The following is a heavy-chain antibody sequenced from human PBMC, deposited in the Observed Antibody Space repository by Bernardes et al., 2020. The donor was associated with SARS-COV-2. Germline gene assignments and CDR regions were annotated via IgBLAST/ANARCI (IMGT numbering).Heavy chain of an antibody. CDR3: ARHARITIFGVVIIPSWFDP. D-gene: IGHD3-3*01. Sequence: SQTLSLTCTGSGGSISSSIYYWGCIRQPPGKGLEWLGSIYSSGSTYYNPSIKSRVTITVDTSKNQSSLKLSSVTAADTAVYYCARHARITIFGVVIIPSWFDPWGQGTLVTVSS. CDR1: GGSISSSIYY. CDR2: IYSSGST. V-gene: IGHV4-39*01. J-gene: IGHJ5*02.